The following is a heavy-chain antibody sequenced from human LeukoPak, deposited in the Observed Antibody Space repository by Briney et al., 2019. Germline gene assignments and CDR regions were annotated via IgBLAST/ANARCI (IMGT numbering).Heavy chain of an antibody. CDR3: ARGAYYYDSSGYYQYDY. J-gene: IGHJ4*02. D-gene: IGHD3-22*01. V-gene: IGHV4-59*12. CDR2: IYYSGCT. Sequence: SETLSLTCTVSGGSISSYYWSWIRQPPGRGLEWIGYIYYSGCTNYNPSLKSRVTISVDTSKNQFSLKLSSVTAADTAVYYCARGAYYYDSSGYYQYDYWGQGTLVTVSS. CDR1: GGSISSYY.